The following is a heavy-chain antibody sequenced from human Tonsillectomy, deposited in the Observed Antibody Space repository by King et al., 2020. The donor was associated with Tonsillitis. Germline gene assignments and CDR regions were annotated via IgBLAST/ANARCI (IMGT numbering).Heavy chain of an antibody. CDR3: TAVRSPYHSNNRGYCVYFDY. J-gene: IGHJ4*02. CDR1: GFTFSNAW. CDR2: IKSKTDGGTT. V-gene: IGHV3-15*01. Sequence: VQLVESGGGLVKPGGSLRLSCAASGFTFSNAWMSWVRQAPGKGLEWVGRIKSKTDGGTTDYAAPVKGRFTISRDDSKDTLFLQMNSLKTEDTAVYYCTAVRSPYHSNNRGYCVYFDYWGQETLVTVSS. D-gene: IGHD3-22*01.